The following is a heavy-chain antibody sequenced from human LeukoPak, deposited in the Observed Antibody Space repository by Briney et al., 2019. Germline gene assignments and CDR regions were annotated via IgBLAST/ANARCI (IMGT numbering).Heavy chain of an antibody. CDR2: ISGSSGGT. V-gene: IGHV3-23*01. CDR3: AKDVRTLDAFDI. CDR1: GFTFTNYA. J-gene: IGHJ3*02. Sequence: PGGSLRLSCAASGFTFTNYAMSWVRQAPGKGLEWVSSISGSSGGTYYADSVKGRFTISRDTSKNTLYLQMNSLRAEDTAVYYCAKDVRTLDAFDIWGQGTMVTVSS.